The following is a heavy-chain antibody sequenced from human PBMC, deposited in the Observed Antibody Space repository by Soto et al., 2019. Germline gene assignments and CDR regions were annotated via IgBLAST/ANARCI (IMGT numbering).Heavy chain of an antibody. CDR2: IIPIFGTA. D-gene: IGHD4-17*01. CDR3: ARDLNGYGGNSFGRVSYYYGMDV. J-gene: IGHJ6*02. CDR1: GGTFSSYA. Sequence: SVKVSCKASGGTFSSYAISWVRQAPGQGLEWMGGIIPIFGTANYAQKFQGRVTITADESTITAYMDLSSLRSEDTAVYYCARDLNGYGGNSFGRVSYYYGMDVWGQGTTVTVSS. V-gene: IGHV1-69*13.